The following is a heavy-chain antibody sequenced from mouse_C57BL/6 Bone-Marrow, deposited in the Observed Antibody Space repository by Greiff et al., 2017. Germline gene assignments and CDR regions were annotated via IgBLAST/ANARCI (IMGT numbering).Heavy chain of an antibody. J-gene: IGHJ1*03. CDR2: IYPGSGST. D-gene: IGHD2-5*01. Sequence: VQLQQPGAELVKPGASVKMSCKASGYTFTSYWINWVKQRPGQGLEWIGDIYPGSGSTNYNEKFKGKATLTVDTSSSTAYMQLSSLTSEDAAVYYCARPYYSNYWYFDVWGTGTTVTVSS. V-gene: IGHV1-55*01. CDR3: ARPYYSNYWYFDV. CDR1: GYTFTSYW.